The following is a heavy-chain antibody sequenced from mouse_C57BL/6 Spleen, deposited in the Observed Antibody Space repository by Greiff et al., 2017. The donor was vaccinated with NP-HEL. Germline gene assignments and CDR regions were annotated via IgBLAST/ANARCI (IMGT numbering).Heavy chain of an antibody. D-gene: IGHD2-4*01. Sequence: EVMLVESGGDLVKPGGSLKLSCAASGFTFSSYGVSWVRQTPDKRLEWVATISSGGSYTYYPDSVKGRFTIFRDNAKNTLYLQMSSLKSEDTAMYYCARNYYDLYFDYWGQGTTLTVSS. CDR2: ISSGGSYT. V-gene: IGHV5-6*01. CDR1: GFTFSSYG. J-gene: IGHJ2*01. CDR3: ARNYYDLYFDY.